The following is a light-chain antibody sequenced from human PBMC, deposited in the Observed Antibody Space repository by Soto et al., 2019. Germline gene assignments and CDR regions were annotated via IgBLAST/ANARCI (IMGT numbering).Light chain of an antibody. J-gene: IGKJ2*01. CDR2: GAS. CDR1: QSVSSSY. CDR3: QQYGSSPLYT. V-gene: IGKV3-20*01. Sequence: EIVLTQSPGTLSLSPGERATLSCRASQSVSSSYLAWYQQKPGHAPRLLIYGASSRATGIPDRFSGSGSGTDFTLTISRLEPEDLAVYYCQQYGSSPLYTFGQGTKLEIK.